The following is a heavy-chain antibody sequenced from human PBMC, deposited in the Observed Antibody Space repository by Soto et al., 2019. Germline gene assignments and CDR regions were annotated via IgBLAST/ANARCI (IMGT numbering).Heavy chain of an antibody. D-gene: IGHD4-17*01. CDR2: IIPIFGTA. CDR1: GGTFSSYA. J-gene: IGHJ4*02. Sequence: QVQLVQSGAEVKKPGSSVKVSCKASGGTFSSYAISWVRQAPGQGLEWMGGIIPIFGTANYAQKFQGRVTLTADESTSTAYMELSSLRSEDTAVYYCARVGGTTVVTRGPFDYWGQGTLVTVSS. CDR3: ARVGGTTVVTRGPFDY. V-gene: IGHV1-69*01.